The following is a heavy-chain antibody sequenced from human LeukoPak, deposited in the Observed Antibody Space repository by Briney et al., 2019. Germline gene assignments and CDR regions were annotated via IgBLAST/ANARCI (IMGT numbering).Heavy chain of an antibody. CDR1: GYTFTGYY. V-gene: IGHV1-2*02. D-gene: IGHD6-19*01. Sequence: ASVTVSCKASGYTFTGYYMHWVRQAPGQGIEWMGLINTTSGGTNSAQTFQGTVTMTRDTSITTAYMELSRLRSADTAVYYCARVVAGNWFDPWGQGTLVTVSS. J-gene: IGHJ5*02. CDR2: INTTSGGT. CDR3: ARVVAGNWFDP.